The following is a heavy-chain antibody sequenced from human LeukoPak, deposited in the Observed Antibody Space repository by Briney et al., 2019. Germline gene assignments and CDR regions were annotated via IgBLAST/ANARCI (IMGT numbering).Heavy chain of an antibody. Sequence: SETLSLTCAVYGGSFSGYYWSWIRQPPGKRLEWIGYIYYSGSTNYNPSLKSRVTISVDTSKNQFSLKLSSVTAADTAVYYCARVGYYYGSGSYRDPRKAKYYYYYYMDVWGKGTTVTVSS. CDR3: ARVGYYYGSGSYRDPRKAKYYYYYYMDV. CDR1: GGSFSGYY. J-gene: IGHJ6*03. V-gene: IGHV4-59*12. CDR2: IYYSGST. D-gene: IGHD3-10*01.